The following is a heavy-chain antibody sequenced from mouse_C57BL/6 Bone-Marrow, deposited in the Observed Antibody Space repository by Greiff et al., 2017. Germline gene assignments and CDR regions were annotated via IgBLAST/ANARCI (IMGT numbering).Heavy chain of an antibody. V-gene: IGHV14-4*01. D-gene: IGHD2-4*01. Sequence: VQLKESGAELVRPGASVKLSCTASGFNIKDDYMHWVKQRPEQGLEWIGWIDPENGDTEYASKFQGKATITADTSSNTAYLQLSSLPSEDTAGYYCTTIDYDGLPWFAYWGQGTLVTVSA. CDR3: TTIDYDGLPWFAY. CDR2: IDPENGDT. CDR1: GFNIKDDY. J-gene: IGHJ3*01.